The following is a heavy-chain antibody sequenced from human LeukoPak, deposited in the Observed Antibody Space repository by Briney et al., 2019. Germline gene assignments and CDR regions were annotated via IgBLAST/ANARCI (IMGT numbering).Heavy chain of an antibody. CDR2: IKQDESEK. J-gene: IGHJ4*02. V-gene: IGHV3-7*01. Sequence: GGSLRLSCAAFGFTFSSYWMSWVRQAPGKGLEWVANIKQDESEKYYVDSVKGRFTISRDNAKNSLYLQMNSLRAEDTAVYYCARDPALAAPDYWGQGTLVTVSS. D-gene: IGHD2-15*01. CDR3: ARDPALAAPDY. CDR1: GFTFSSYW.